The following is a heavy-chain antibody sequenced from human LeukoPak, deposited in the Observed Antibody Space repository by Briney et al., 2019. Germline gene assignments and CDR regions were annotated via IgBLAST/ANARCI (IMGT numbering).Heavy chain of an antibody. V-gene: IGHV3-48*01. CDR3: AREWRSDIVVVPAAMLYYHYYMDV. CDR2: ISSSSSTI. J-gene: IGHJ6*03. Sequence: GGSLRLSCAASGFTFSSYSMNWVRQAPGKGLEWVSYISSSSSTIYYADSVKGRFTISRDNAKNSLYLQMNSLRAEDTAVYYCAREWRSDIVVVPAAMLYYHYYMDVWGKGTTVTVSS. D-gene: IGHD2-2*01. CDR1: GFTFSSYS.